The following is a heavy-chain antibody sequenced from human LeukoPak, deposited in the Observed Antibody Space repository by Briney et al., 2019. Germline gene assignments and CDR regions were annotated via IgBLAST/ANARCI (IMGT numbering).Heavy chain of an antibody. D-gene: IGHD6-13*01. CDR1: GGTFSSYA. J-gene: IGHJ4*02. CDR2: IIPIFGTA. Sequence: SVKVSCKASGGTFSSYAISWVRQAPGQGLEWMGGIIPIFGTANYAQKFQGRVTITADESTSTAYMELSSLRAEDTAVYYCAKEGLGIAAGVLDYWGQGTLVTVSS. V-gene: IGHV1-69*01. CDR3: AKEGLGIAAGVLDY.